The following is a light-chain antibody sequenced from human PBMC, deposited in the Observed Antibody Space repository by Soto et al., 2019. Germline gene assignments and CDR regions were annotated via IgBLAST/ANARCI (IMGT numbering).Light chain of an antibody. CDR2: QDS. V-gene: IGLV3-1*01. J-gene: IGLJ1*01. CDR3: QAWDSSTVSDV. CDR1: KLGDKY. Sequence: SYELTQPPSVSVSPGQTASITCSGDKLGDKYACWYQQKPGQSPVLVIYQDSKRPSGIPERFSGSNSGNTATLTISGTQAMDEADYYCQAWDSSTVSDVFGTGTKLTVL.